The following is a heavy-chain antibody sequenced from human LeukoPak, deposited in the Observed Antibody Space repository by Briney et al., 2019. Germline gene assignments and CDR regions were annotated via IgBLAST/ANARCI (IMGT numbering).Heavy chain of an antibody. CDR1: GGSISSYY. J-gene: IGHJ6*03. Sequence: PSETLSLTCTVSGGSISSYYWSWIRQPAGKGLEWIGRIYTSGSTNYNPSLESRVTISVDKSKNQFSLKLSSVTAADTAVYYCARSGGDSYYYYYYMDVWGKGTTVTVSS. D-gene: IGHD3-16*01. CDR2: IYTSGST. CDR3: ARSGGDSYYYYYYMDV. V-gene: IGHV4-4*07.